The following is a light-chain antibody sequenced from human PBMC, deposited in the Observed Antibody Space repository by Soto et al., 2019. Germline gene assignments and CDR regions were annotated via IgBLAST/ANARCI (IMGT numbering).Light chain of an antibody. CDR2: GAS. Sequence: DRVITQSPATLSVTPGERAPLSWRASQSVSSNLAWYQQKPGQAPRLLIYGASTRATGIPARFSGSGSGTEFTLTITSLQAEDFATYYCQQLRMYPSTFGGGAKVDI. J-gene: IGKJ4*01. CDR1: QSVSSN. CDR3: QQLRMYPST. V-gene: IGKV3-15*01.